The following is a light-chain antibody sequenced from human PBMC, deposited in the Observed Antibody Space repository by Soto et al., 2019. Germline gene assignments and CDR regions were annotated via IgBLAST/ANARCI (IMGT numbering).Light chain of an antibody. V-gene: IGLV2-14*01. J-gene: IGLJ2*01. Sequence: QSVLTQPASVSGSPGQSITISCTGTSSDVGGYNYVSWYQQHPGKAPKLMIYEVSDRPSGVSNRFSGFKSGNTASLTISGLQAEDEADYYCSSYTSSSPVVFGGGTKLTVL. CDR3: SSYTSSSPVV. CDR1: SSDVGGYNY. CDR2: EVS.